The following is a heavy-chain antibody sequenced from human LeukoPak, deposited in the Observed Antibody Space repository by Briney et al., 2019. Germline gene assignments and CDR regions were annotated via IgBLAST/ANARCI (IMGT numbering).Heavy chain of an antibody. CDR1: GYTFTSYD. Sequence: ASVKVSCKASGYTFTSYDINWVRQATGQGLEWMGWMNPNSGNTGYAQKFQGRVTITRSTSISTAYMELSSLRSEDTAVYYCARRKLVGYNWFDPWGQGTLVTVSS. V-gene: IGHV1-8*03. CDR3: ARRKLVGYNWFDP. CDR2: MNPNSGNT. J-gene: IGHJ5*02. D-gene: IGHD6-25*01.